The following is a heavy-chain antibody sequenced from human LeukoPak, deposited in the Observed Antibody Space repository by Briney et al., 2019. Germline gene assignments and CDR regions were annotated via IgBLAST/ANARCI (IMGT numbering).Heavy chain of an antibody. J-gene: IGHJ4*02. CDR2: TKSKTDGGTT. CDR3: TTDLDIVVVPAAIGSGY. V-gene: IGHV3-15*01. Sequence: PGGSLRLSCAASGFTFSNAWMSWVRQAPGKGLEWVGRTKSKTDGGTTDYAAPVKGRSTISRDGSKNTLYLQMNSLKTEDTAVYYCTTDLDIVVVPAAIGSGYWGQGTLVTVSS. CDR1: GFTFSNAW. D-gene: IGHD2-2*03.